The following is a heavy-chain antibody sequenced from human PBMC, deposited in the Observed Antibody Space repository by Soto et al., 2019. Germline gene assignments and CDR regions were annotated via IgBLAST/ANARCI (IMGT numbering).Heavy chain of an antibody. J-gene: IGHJ4*02. CDR1: GFTFSSYS. Sequence: GGSLRLSCAASGFTFSSYSMNWVRQAPGKGLEWVSSISSSSSYIYYADSVKGRFTISRDNAKNSLYLQMNSLRAEDTAVYYCARVEPLSYGDYLGPDYWGQGTLVTVSS. V-gene: IGHV3-21*01. CDR2: ISSSSSYI. CDR3: ARVEPLSYGDYLGPDY. D-gene: IGHD4-17*01.